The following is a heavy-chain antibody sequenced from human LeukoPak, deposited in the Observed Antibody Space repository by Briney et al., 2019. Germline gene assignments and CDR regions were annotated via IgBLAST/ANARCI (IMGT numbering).Heavy chain of an antibody. CDR1: GFTFNSYE. J-gene: IGHJ6*02. CDR3: ARALFSSWYSGYYYYGMDV. D-gene: IGHD6-13*01. Sequence: PGGSLRLSCAASGFTFNSYEMNWVRQAPGKGLEWVSYISSSGSTIYYADSVKGRFTISRDNAKNSLYLQMNSLRAEDTAVYYCARALFSSWYSGYYYYGMDVWGQATTVTVSS. V-gene: IGHV3-48*03. CDR2: ISSSGSTI.